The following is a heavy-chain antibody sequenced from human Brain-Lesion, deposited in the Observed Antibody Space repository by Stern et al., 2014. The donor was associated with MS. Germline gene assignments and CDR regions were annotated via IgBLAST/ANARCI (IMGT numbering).Heavy chain of an antibody. CDR1: GFTFGNYW. CDR2: VKEDGYEK. Sequence: EVQLVESGGGLVQPGGSLTISCTAAGFTFGNYWMTWVRQAPGKGLEWVANVKEDGYEKNSVASGKGRFTISRDNARNSLYLQMNSLRVEDTALYYCARVYNTIYGIVTQRGSGMDVWGQGTTVSVSS. V-gene: IGHV3-7*01. D-gene: IGHD3-3*01. J-gene: IGHJ6*02. CDR3: ARVYNTIYGIVTQRGSGMDV.